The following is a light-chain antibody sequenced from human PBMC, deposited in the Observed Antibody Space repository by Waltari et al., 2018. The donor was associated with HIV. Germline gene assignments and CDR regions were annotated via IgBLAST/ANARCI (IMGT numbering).Light chain of an antibody. J-gene: IGKJ1*01. CDR2: WAS. Sequence: DLVMTQSPDSLAVSLDGGATINCKSSQKILFSSTNKNYLSWFKKRPGQPPRLLIYWASTRESGVPERFTGSGSGTNFTLTISRLQADDVAVYFCQQYYSTPRTFGQGTKVELK. CDR3: QQYYSTPRT. CDR1: QKILFSSTNKNY. V-gene: IGKV4-1*01.